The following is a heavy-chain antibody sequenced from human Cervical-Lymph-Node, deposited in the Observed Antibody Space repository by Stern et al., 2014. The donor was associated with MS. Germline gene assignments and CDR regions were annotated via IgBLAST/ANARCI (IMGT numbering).Heavy chain of an antibody. Sequence: QEQLQESGPGLVKPSETLSLTCPMSGGSISTYYWSWIRQPPGKGLEYIGYVYYSGTTMYNPSLKSRVNISVDTSKMQFSLKLSSVTAADTAVYYCARGLRVVRPAGTTSYFDTWGQGTLVTVSS. CDR3: ARGLRVVRPAGTTSYFDT. CDR2: VYYSGTT. V-gene: IGHV4-59*01. J-gene: IGHJ5*02. D-gene: IGHD1-1*01. CDR1: GGSISTYY.